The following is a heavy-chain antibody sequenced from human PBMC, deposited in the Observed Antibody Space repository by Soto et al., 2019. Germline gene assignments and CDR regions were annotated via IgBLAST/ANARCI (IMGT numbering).Heavy chain of an antibody. Sequence: HVQLVQSGAEVKKPGASVKVSCQASGYTFTSYGISWVRQAPGQVLEWMGWISTYNGNTNYAQKLQGRFTMTTDTSTSTAYLEVSSMRSDDTAVYYCARDPPRRYSYGQGLDYLGQGALVTVSS. CDR2: ISTYNGNT. V-gene: IGHV1-18*04. J-gene: IGHJ4*02. CDR3: ARDPPRRYSYGQGLDY. CDR1: GYTFTSYG. D-gene: IGHD5-18*01.